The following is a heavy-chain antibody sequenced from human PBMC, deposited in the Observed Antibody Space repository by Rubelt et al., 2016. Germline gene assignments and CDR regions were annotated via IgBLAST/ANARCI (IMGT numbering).Heavy chain of an antibody. CDR3: ARHPRKGTTVTTDIDY. D-gene: IGHD4-17*01. CDR1: GGSISSSSYY. CDR2: IYYSGST. J-gene: IGHJ4*02. Sequence: QLQLQESGPGLVKPSETLSLTCTVSGGSISSSSYYWGWIRQPPGKGLEWIGSIYYSGSTYYNPSLKGRVPISVDTSKNQFSLKLSSVTAADTAVYYCARHPRKGTTVTTDIDYWGQGTLVTVSS. V-gene: IGHV4-39*01.